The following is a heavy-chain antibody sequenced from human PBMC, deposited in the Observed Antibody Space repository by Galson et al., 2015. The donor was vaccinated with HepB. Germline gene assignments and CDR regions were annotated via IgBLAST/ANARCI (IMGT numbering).Heavy chain of an antibody. J-gene: IGHJ3*02. CDR1: GGTFSSYA. V-gene: IGHV1-69*13. CDR2: IIPIFGTA. CDR3: ARTLWGIDHGDYVGAFDI. D-gene: IGHD4-17*01. Sequence: SVKVSCKASGGTFSSYAISWVRQAPGQGLEWMGGIIPIFGTANYAQKFQGRVTITADESTSTAYMELSSLRSEDTAVYYCARTLWGIDHGDYVGAFDIWGQGTMVTVSS.